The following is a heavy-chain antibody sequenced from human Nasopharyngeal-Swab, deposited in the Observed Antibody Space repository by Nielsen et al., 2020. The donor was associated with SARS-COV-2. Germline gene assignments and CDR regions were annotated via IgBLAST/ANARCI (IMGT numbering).Heavy chain of an antibody. D-gene: IGHD1-20*01. CDR3: ARDFDSWNDLDS. Sequence: GESLKISCAASGFTFSNYWMSWVRQAPGKGLEWVATIKYDGSETYYVDSVKGRFTISRDNAKDSLYLQMNSLRAEDTAIYYCARDFDSWNDLDSWGQGTLVSVSS. J-gene: IGHJ4*02. V-gene: IGHV3-7*03. CDR2: IKYDGSET. CDR1: GFTFSNYW.